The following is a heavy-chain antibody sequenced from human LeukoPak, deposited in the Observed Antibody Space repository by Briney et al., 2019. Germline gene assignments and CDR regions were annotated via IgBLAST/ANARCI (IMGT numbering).Heavy chain of an antibody. CDR3: ARGAYYYGSGSYLPYYFDY. CDR1: GGSFSGYY. D-gene: IGHD3-10*01. J-gene: IGHJ4*02. CDR2: INHSGST. Sequence: SETRSLTCAVYGGSFSGYYWSWIRQPPGKGLEWIGEINHSGSTNYNPSLKSRVTISVDTSKNQFSLKLSSVTAADTAVYYCARGAYYYGSGSYLPYYFDYWGQGTLVTASS. V-gene: IGHV4-34*01.